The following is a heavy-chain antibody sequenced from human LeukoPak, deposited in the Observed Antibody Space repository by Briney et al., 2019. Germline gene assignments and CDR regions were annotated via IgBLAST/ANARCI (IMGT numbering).Heavy chain of an antibody. J-gene: IGHJ4*02. CDR3: ARLSPFSGSL. Sequence: PSETLSLTCTVSGDSINAYYWGWIRQPPGKGLEWIGYIYFGGTTKYNPSLESRVTISVDTSKNQFSLKLSSVTAADMAVYYCARLSPFSGSLWGQGTLVTVSS. V-gene: IGHV4-59*08. CDR1: GDSINAYY. D-gene: IGHD1-26*01. CDR2: IYFGGTT.